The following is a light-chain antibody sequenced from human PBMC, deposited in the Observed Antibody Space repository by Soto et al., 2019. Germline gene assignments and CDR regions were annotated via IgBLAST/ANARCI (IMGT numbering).Light chain of an antibody. CDR3: QQYDKWPRT. Sequence: EIVITQSPATLSVSPGEGATLSCRASQGIGSTLAWYQQKPGQTPRLLIYGASTRATGVPARFSGSGSGTEFTLTITSLQSQDFAVYYCQQYDKWPRTFGQGTKVDIK. CDR2: GAS. V-gene: IGKV3-15*01. CDR1: QGIGST. J-gene: IGKJ1*01.